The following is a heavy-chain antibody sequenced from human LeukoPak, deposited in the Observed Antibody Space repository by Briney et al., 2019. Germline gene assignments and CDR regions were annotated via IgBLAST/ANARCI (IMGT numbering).Heavy chain of an antibody. CDR1: DDSFSSHY. V-gene: IGHV4-59*11. Sequence: SETLSLTCAVSDDSFSSHYWTWIRQPPGKGLEWIGYISYIGSTNYNPSLKSRVTISIDTSKNQFSLKLTPVTAADTAVYYCARDLVTVTKGFDIWGQGTMVSVSS. J-gene: IGHJ3*02. CDR3: ARDLVTVTKGFDI. CDR2: ISYIGST. D-gene: IGHD4-17*01.